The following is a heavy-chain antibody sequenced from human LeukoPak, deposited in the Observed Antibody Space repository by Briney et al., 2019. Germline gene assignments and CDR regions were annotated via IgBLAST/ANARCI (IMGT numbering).Heavy chain of an antibody. CDR3: AREGSSGWYGIDY. J-gene: IGHJ4*02. V-gene: IGHV4-34*01. D-gene: IGHD6-19*01. CDR1: GGSLSGYY. CDR2: INHSGST. Sequence: SETLSLTCAVYGGSLSGYYWSWIRQPPGKGLEWIGEINHSGSTNYNPSLKSRVTISVDTSKNQFSLKLSSVTAADTAVYYCAREGSSGWYGIDYWGQGTLVTVSS.